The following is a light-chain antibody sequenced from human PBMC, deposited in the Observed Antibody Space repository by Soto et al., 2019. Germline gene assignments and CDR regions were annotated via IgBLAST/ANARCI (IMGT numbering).Light chain of an antibody. V-gene: IGKV3D-20*02. J-gene: IGKJ5*01. Sequence: EFVLTQSPGTLSLSPGERATLSCRASQTVRNNYLAWYQQKPGQAPRLLIYDASSRATGIPARFSGSGSGTDFTLTISSLEPEDFAVYYCQQRSNWFTFGQGTRLEIK. CDR3: QQRSNWFT. CDR2: DAS. CDR1: QTVRNNY.